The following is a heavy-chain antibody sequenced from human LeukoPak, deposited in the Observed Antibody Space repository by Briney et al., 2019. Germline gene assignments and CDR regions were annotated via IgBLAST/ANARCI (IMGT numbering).Heavy chain of an antibody. CDR3: ARLVRDSSLYFFDY. CDR2: IYYRGST. D-gene: IGHD6-13*01. Sequence: PSETLSLTCAVSGVSISSSNYYWGWIRQPPGMGLEWIGSIYYRGSTYYNPSLKSRVTISIDTSKNQFSLKLSSVTAADTAVYYCARLVRDSSLYFFDYWGQGTLVAVSS. J-gene: IGHJ4*02. CDR1: GVSISSSNYY. V-gene: IGHV4-39*01.